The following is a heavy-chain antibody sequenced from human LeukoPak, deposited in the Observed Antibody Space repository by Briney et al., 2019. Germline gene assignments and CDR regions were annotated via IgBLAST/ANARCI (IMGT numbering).Heavy chain of an antibody. CDR1: GYTFSSYY. V-gene: IGHV1-46*01. CDR2: INPSGGST. Sequence: AASVKVSCKASGYTFSSYYMHWVRQAPGQGLEWMGIINPSGGSTSYAQKFQGRVTMTRDTSTSTAYMELRSLRSDDTAVYYCARVDSGSYYYYYYYMDVWGKGTTVTVSS. CDR3: ARVDSGSYYYYYYYMDV. D-gene: IGHD3-10*01. J-gene: IGHJ6*03.